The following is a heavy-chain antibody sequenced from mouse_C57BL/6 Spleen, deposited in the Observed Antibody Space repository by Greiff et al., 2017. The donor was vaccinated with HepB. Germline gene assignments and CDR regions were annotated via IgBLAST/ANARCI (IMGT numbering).Heavy chain of an antibody. CDR2: IDPSDSYT. Sequence: QVQLQQPGAELVMPGASVKLSCKASGYTFTSYWMHWVKQRPGQGLEWIGEIDPSDSYTNYNQKFKGKSTLTVDKSSSTAYMQLSSLTAEDSAVYYCCTGLRRYWGQGTTLTVSS. V-gene: IGHV1-69*01. CDR1: GYTFTSYW. CDR3: CTGLRRY. D-gene: IGHD2-2*01. J-gene: IGHJ2*01.